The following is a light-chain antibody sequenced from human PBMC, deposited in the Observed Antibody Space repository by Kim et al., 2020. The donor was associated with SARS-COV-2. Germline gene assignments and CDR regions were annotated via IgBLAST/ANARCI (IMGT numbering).Light chain of an antibody. Sequence: EIVLTQSPGTLSLSPGERTTLSCRASQTVVNNYLAWYQQKPGQAPRLLIYHAFNRATGIPDRFSGSGSGTDFTLTISRVEPEDFAVYYCHQYAFSPLTFGGGTKLEIK. V-gene: IGKV3-20*01. CDR1: QTVVNNY. J-gene: IGKJ4*01. CDR2: HAF. CDR3: HQYAFSPLT.